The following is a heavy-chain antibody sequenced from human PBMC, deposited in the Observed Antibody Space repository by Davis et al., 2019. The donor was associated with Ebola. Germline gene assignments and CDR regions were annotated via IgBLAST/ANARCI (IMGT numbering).Heavy chain of an antibody. Sequence: GESLKISCKGSGYSFTSYWIGWVRQMPGKGLEWMGIIYPGDSDTRYSPSFQGQVTISADKSISTAYLQWSSLKASDTAMYYCARHPQGLHPPHYYYYYMDVWGKGTTVTVSS. V-gene: IGHV5-51*01. D-gene: IGHD4-11*01. J-gene: IGHJ6*03. CDR1: GYSFTSYW. CDR2: IYPGDSDT. CDR3: ARHPQGLHPPHYYYYYMDV.